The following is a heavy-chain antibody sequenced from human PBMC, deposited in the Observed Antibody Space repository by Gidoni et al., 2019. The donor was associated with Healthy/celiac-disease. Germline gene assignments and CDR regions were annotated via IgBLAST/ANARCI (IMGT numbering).Heavy chain of an antibody. J-gene: IGHJ4*02. CDR1: GFAFGGYG. CDR3: ARAPSDDFWSGYSDY. Sequence: QVQLVESGGGVVQPGRSRRLSCASSGFAFGGYGMPWVRQGPGKGLEWVEVIWYDGSNKYYADSVKGRFTISRDNSKNTLYLQMNSLRAEDTAVYYCARAPSDDFWSGYSDYWGQGTLVTVSS. V-gene: IGHV3-33*01. D-gene: IGHD3-3*01. CDR2: IWYDGSNK.